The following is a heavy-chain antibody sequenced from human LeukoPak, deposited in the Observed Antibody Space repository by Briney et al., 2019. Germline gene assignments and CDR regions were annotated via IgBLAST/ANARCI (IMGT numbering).Heavy chain of an antibody. CDR2: IIPILGIA. Sequence: ASVKVFCKASGGTFSSYAISWVRQAPGQGLEWMGRIIPILGIANYAQKFQGRVTITADKSTSTAYMELSSLRSEDTAVYYCARSMVVAATPFDYWGQGTLVTVSS. J-gene: IGHJ4*02. CDR1: GGTFSSYA. V-gene: IGHV1-69*04. CDR3: ARSMVVAATPFDY. D-gene: IGHD2-15*01.